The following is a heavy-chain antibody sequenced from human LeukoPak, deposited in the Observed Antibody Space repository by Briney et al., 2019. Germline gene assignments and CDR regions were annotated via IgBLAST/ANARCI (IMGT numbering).Heavy chain of an antibody. Sequence: SSQTLSLTCTVSGGSISSGDYYWSWIRQPPGKGLEWIGYIYYSGSTYYNPSLKSRVTISVDTSKNQFSLKLSSVTAADTAVYYCARVVVVAATVVFDYWGQGTLVTVSS. D-gene: IGHD2-15*01. J-gene: IGHJ4*02. CDR3: ARVVVVAATVVFDY. CDR1: GGSISSGDYY. CDR2: IYYSGST. V-gene: IGHV4-30-4*01.